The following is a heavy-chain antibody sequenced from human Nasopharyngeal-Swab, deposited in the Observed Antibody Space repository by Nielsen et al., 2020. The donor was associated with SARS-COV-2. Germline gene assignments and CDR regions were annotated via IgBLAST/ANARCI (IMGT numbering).Heavy chain of an antibody. Sequence: PGKGLEWIGSIYYSGSTYYNPSLKSRVTISVDTSKNQFSLKLSSVTAADTAVYYCASHRRGYSKDYGMDVWGQGTTVTVSS. CDR2: IYYSGST. CDR3: ASHRRGYSKDYGMDV. V-gene: IGHV4-39*01. J-gene: IGHJ6*02. D-gene: IGHD5-18*01.